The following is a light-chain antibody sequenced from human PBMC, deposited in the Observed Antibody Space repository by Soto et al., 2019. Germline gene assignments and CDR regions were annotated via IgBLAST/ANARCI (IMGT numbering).Light chain of an antibody. CDR2: KAS. Sequence: DIQMTQSPSTLSASVGERVTITCRASQSISSWLAWYQQKPGKAPKVLIYKASNLESGVPSRFSGSGSGTEFTLTISSLQPDDFATYYCQEYKNYPWTFGQGTKVEIK. V-gene: IGKV1-5*03. CDR3: QEYKNYPWT. J-gene: IGKJ1*01. CDR1: QSISSW.